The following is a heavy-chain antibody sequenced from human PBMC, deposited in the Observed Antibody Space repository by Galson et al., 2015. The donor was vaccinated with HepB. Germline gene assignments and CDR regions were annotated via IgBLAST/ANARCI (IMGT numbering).Heavy chain of an antibody. CDR3: ARGYHCSVGSCKRVWAGVDY. CDR2: INPSGGNT. J-gene: IGHJ4*02. CDR1: GYTFTSYY. V-gene: IGHV1-46*03. D-gene: IGHD2-15*01. Sequence: SVKVSCKASGYTFTSYYMHWVRQAPVQGLEWMGIINPSGGNTSYAQKFQGIVTITSDMSTSTVYMELSSLRSEDTAVYYCARGYHCSVGSCKRVWAGVDYWGQGTLVTVSS.